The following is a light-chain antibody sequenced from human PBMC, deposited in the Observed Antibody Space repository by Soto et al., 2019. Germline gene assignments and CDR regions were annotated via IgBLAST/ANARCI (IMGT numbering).Light chain of an antibody. CDR2: GVT. CDR3: FSYAGSSIWV. Sequence: QSLLTQPASVSGSPGQSITISCSGSRSDIGSYNNVAWYQQHPGKAPRVMIFGVTKRPSGISDRFFGSKSGSTASLTISGLQAEDEADYFCFSYAGSSIWVFGGGTKVTVL. CDR1: RSDIGSYNN. J-gene: IGLJ3*02. V-gene: IGLV2-23*02.